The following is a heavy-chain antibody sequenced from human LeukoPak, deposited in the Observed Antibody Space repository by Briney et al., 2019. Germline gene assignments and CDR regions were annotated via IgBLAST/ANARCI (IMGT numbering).Heavy chain of an antibody. V-gene: IGHV3-48*01. CDR3: ARPAGDSSGYYYDY. J-gene: IGHJ4*02. CDR2: ISSSSSTI. D-gene: IGHD3-22*01. Sequence: PGGSLRLSCAASGFTFSSYEMNWVRQAPGKGLEWVSYISSSSSTIYYADSVKGRFTISRDNAKNSLYLQMNSLRAEDTAVYYCARPAGDSSGYYYDYWGQGTLVTVSS. CDR1: GFTFSSYE.